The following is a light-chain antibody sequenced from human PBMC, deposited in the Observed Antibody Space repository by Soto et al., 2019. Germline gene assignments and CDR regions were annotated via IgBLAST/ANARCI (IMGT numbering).Light chain of an antibody. CDR1: QSLLYSNGYNY. J-gene: IGKJ2*01. V-gene: IGKV2-28*01. Sequence: DIVMTQSPLSLPITRGEPASISCRSSQSLLYSNGYNYLDWYLQKPGQAPQLLIYLGSNRASGVPDRFRGSGSGTDFTLKISRVEAEDVGVYYCMQALQTHTFGQGTKLEIK. CDR2: LGS. CDR3: MQALQTHT.